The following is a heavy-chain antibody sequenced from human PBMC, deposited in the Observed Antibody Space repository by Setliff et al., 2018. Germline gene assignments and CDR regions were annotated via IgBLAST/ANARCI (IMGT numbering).Heavy chain of an antibody. CDR1: GYTFTSYD. D-gene: IGHD3-3*01. CDR3: ASPFPHGWSGYYGVGWFDP. J-gene: IGHJ5*02. Sequence: ASVKVSCKASGYTFTSYDINWVRQATGQGLEWMGWMNPNSGNTGYAQKFQGRVTMTRNTSISTAYMDLSSLRFEDTAVYYCASPFPHGWSGYYGVGWFDPWGQGTLVTVSS. CDR2: MNPNSGNT. V-gene: IGHV1-8*02.